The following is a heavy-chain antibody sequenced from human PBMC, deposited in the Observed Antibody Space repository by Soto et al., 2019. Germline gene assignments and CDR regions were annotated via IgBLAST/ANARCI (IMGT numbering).Heavy chain of an antibody. J-gene: IGHJ5*01. CDR1: GFNVSSNS. CDR2: IHSDANT. CDR3: ARHVWLES. V-gene: IGHV3-53*01. Sequence: SLRLSCAASGFNVSSNSMNWVRQAPGKVLEWLSLIHSDANTKYADSVKGRFTVSRDSSENKFYLQMNSLRAEDTAVYYCARHVWLESWGQGTLVTVSS.